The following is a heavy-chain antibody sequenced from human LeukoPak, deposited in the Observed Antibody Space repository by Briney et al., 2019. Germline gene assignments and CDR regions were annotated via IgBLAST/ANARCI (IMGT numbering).Heavy chain of an antibody. CDR1: GFTFSSHG. D-gene: IGHD5-18*01. Sequence: GGSLRLSCAASGFTFSSHGMHWVRQAPGKGLEWVALISEDGNHKYYANSVKGRFTVSKDNFKNTLYLQMNSLRPEDTAVYYCTRGSEYSFSYWGQGTLVTVSS. J-gene: IGHJ4*02. CDR3: TRGSEYSFSY. V-gene: IGHV3-30*03. CDR2: ISEDGNHK.